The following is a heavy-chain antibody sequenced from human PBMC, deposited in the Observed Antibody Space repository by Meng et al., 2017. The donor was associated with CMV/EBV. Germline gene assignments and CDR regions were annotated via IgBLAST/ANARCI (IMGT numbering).Heavy chain of an antibody. D-gene: IGHD3-3*01. CDR2: INPNSGGT. CDR3: ARGHNYDFWSGYYTGIGEGMDV. V-gene: IGHV1-2*02. J-gene: IGHJ6*02. CDR1: GYTFTGYY. Sequence: ASVKVSCKASGYTFTGYYMHWVRQAPGQGLEWMGWINPNSGGTNYAQKFQGRVTMTRDTSISTAYMELSRLRSDDTAVYHCARGHNYDFWSGYYTGIGEGMDVWGQGTTVTVSS.